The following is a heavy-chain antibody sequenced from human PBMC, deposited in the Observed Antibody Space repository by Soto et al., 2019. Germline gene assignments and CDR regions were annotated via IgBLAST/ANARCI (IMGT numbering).Heavy chain of an antibody. CDR3: AKEGWPLLQTGMDV. Sequence: GGSLRLSCAASGLTFSSYSMNWVRQAPGKGLEWVSSISSSSSYIYYADSVKGRFTISRDNAKNSLYLQMHSLRDEDTAVYYCAKEGWPLLQTGMDVWGQGTTVTVSS. D-gene: IGHD2-15*01. CDR2: ISSSSSYI. J-gene: IGHJ6*02. V-gene: IGHV3-21*01. CDR1: GLTFSSYS.